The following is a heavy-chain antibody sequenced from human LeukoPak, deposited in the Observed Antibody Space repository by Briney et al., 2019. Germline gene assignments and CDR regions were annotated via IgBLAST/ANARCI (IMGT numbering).Heavy chain of an antibody. J-gene: IGHJ3*02. CDR3: ARDVGIAVAGDAFDI. CDR1: GFTFSDYY. CDR2: ISSSSSTI. V-gene: IGHV3-11*04. D-gene: IGHD6-19*01. Sequence: GGSLRLSCAASGFTFSDYYMSWIRQAPGKGLEWVSYISSSSSTIYYADSVKGRFTISRDNAKNSLYLQMNSLRAEDTAVYYCARDVGIAVAGDAFDIWGQGTMVTVSS.